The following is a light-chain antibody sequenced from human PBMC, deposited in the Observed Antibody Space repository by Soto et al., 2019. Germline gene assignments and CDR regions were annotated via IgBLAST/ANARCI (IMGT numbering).Light chain of an antibody. CDR3: SSYTSSSTYA. V-gene: IGLV2-14*01. J-gene: IGLJ1*01. CDR2: DVS. Sequence: LTQPASLSWSPGQSITISCTGTSSDGGGYNYVSWYQQHPRKAPKLMIYDVSNRPSVVSNRFSGSKSGNTPSLPISGLQAEDEADYYCSSYTSSSTYAFGTGTKVTVL. CDR1: SSDGGGYNY.